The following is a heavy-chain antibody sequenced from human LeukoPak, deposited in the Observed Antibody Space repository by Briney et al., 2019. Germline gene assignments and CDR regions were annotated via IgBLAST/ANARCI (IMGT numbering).Heavy chain of an antibody. CDR2: INPNSGGT. J-gene: IGHJ4*02. D-gene: IGHD2-2*01. CDR3: ARAVTVVVPAAGY. Sequence: ASVKVSCKASGYTFTGYYMHWVRQAPGQGPEWMGWINPNSGGTNYAQKFQGRVTMTRDTSISTAYMELSRLRSDDTAVYYCARAVTVVVPAAGYWGQGTLVTVSS. V-gene: IGHV1-2*02. CDR1: GYTFTGYY.